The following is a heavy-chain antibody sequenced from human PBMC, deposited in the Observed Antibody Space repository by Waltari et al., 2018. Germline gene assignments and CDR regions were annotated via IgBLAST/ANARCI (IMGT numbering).Heavy chain of an antibody. J-gene: IGHJ6*03. Sequence: QVQLQESGPGLVKPSETLSLTCTVSGASISSYYWSWIQQPPGKGMEWIGYIYYSGSNNYKPSLKSRVTISVETSKNQFSLKLSSVTAAETAVYYCARGSQREWTHMDVWGKGTTVTVSS. D-gene: IGHD3-3*01. CDR1: GASISSYY. CDR3: ARGSQREWTHMDV. V-gene: IGHV4-59*01. CDR2: IYYSGSN.